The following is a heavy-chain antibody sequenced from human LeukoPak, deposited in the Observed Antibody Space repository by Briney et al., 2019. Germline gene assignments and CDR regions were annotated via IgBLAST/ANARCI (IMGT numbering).Heavy chain of an antibody. D-gene: IGHD4-17*01. V-gene: IGHV1-69*04. CDR3: ASQEDYGDLTFDY. CDR2: IIPILGIA. CDR1: GGTFSSYA. Sequence: GSSVKVSCTASGGTFSSYAIRWVRQAPGQGLEWLGRIIPILGIANYAQKFQGRVTITADKSTSTAYMELSSLRSEDTAVYYCASQEDYGDLTFDYWGQGTLVTVSS. J-gene: IGHJ4*02.